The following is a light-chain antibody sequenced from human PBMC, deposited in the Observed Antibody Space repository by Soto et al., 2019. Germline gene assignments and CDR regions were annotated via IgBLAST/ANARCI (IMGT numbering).Light chain of an antibody. CDR3: QQRSNWPPI. J-gene: IGKJ5*01. CDR2: DAS. Sequence: EIVLTQSPATLSLSPGERATLSCRASQSVSSYLAWYQQKPDQAPRLLIYDASNRATGIPARFSGSGSGTDFTLTISSLEPEDFAVYYCQQRSNWPPIFGQGTRLEI. V-gene: IGKV3-11*01. CDR1: QSVSSY.